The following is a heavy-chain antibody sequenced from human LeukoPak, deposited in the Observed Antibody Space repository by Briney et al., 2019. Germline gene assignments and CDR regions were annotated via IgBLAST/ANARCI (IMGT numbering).Heavy chain of an antibody. J-gene: IGHJ5*02. V-gene: IGHV1-69*04. CDR3: ARDQNDFWNGQGDP. CDR1: GGTFSSYT. D-gene: IGHD3-3*01. Sequence: GASVKVSCKASGGTFSSYTISWVRQAPGQGLEWMGRIIPILGIANYAQKFQGRVTITADKSTSTAYMELSSLRSEDTAVYYCARDQNDFWNGQGDPWGQGTLVTVSS. CDR2: IIPILGIA.